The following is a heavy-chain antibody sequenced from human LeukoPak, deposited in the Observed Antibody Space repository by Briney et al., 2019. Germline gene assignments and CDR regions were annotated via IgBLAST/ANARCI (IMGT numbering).Heavy chain of an antibody. D-gene: IGHD5-18*01. Sequence: PGGSLRLSCAASGFTFSSYETNWVRQAPGKGLEWVSAISGSGGSTYYADSVKGRFTISRDNPKNTLYLQMNSLRAEDTAVYDCARGGYSYGYGGSYQVDYWGQGTLVTVSS. CDR1: GFTFSSYE. J-gene: IGHJ4*02. V-gene: IGHV3-23*01. CDR3: ARGGYSYGYGGSYQVDY. CDR2: ISGSGGST.